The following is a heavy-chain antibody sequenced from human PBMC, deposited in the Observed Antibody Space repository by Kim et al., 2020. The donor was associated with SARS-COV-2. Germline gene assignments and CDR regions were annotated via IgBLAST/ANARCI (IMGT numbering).Heavy chain of an antibody. CDR1: GYTFTGYY. CDR3: AREVVGYCSSTSCYRVLYYYYGMDV. Sequence: ASVKVSCKASGYTFTGYYMHWVRQAPGQGLEWMGRINPNSGGTNYAQKFQGRVTMTRDTSISTAYMELSRLRSDDTAVYYCAREVVGYCSSTSCYRVLYYYYGMDVWGQGTTVTVSS. V-gene: IGHV1-2*06. CDR2: INPNSGGT. J-gene: IGHJ6*02. D-gene: IGHD2-2*01.